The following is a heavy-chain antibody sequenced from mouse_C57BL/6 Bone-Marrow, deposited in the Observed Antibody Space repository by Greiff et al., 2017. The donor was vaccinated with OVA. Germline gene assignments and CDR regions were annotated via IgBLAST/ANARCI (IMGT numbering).Heavy chain of an antibody. CDR2: IDPENGDT. CDR3: TTANSLSWFAY. Sequence: EVMLVESGAELVRPGASVKLSCTASGFNIKDDYMHWVKQRPEQGLEWIGWIDPENGDTEYASKFQGKATITADTSSNTAYLQLSSLTSEDTAVYYCTTANSLSWFAYWGQGTMVTVSA. D-gene: IGHD4-1*01. V-gene: IGHV14-4*01. CDR1: GFNIKDDY. J-gene: IGHJ3*01.